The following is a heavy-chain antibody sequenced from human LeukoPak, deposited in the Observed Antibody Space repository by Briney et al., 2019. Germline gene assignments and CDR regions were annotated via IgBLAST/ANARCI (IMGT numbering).Heavy chain of an antibody. Sequence: SETLSLTCTVSGGSISSYYWSWIRQPAAKGMEWIGRFYTSGGTNYNPSHKSRVTISVDTSKNQFSLKLSSVTAADTAVYYCARSPYDAFDIWGQGTMVTVSS. CDR3: ARSPYDAFDI. CDR2: FYTSGGT. J-gene: IGHJ3*02. V-gene: IGHV4-4*07. CDR1: GGSISSYY.